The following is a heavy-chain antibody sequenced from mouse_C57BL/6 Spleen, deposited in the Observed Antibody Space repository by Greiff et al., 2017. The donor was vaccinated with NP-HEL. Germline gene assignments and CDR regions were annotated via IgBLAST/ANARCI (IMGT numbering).Heavy chain of an antibody. D-gene: IGHD3-2*01. V-gene: IGHV5-4*01. CDR2: ISDGGSYT. J-gene: IGHJ3*01. Sequence: EVQRVESGGGLVKPGGSLKLSCAASGFTFSSYAMSWVRQTPEKRLEWVATISDGGSYTYYPDNVKGRFTISRDNDKNNLYLQMSHLKSEDTAMYYCAREKDSPFAYWGQGTLVTVSA. CDR3: AREKDSPFAY. CDR1: GFTFSSYA.